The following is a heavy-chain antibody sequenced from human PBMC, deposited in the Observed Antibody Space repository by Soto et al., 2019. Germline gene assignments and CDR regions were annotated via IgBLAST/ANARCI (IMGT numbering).Heavy chain of an antibody. CDR2: IYYSGST. D-gene: IGHD2-15*01. J-gene: IGHJ5*02. CDR3: ARAGVVVAARSNWFDP. Sequence: SETLSLTCTVSGGSISSSSYYWGWIRQPPGKGLEWIGYIYYSGSTYYNPSLKSRVTISVDTSKNQFSLKLSSVTAADTAVYYCARAGVVVAARSNWFDPWGQGTLVTVSS. CDR1: GGSISSSSYY. V-gene: IGHV4-31*03.